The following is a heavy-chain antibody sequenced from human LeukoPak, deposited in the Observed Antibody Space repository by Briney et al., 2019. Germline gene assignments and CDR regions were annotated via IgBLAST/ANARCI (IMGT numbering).Heavy chain of an antibody. V-gene: IGHV1-18*01. Sequence: ASVKVSCKASGYTFTSYGISWVRQAPGQGLEWMGWISAYNGNTNYAQKLQGRVTMTTDTSTSTAYMELRSLRSDDTAVYYCARDLQITMVRGVITPFLDYWGQGTLVTASS. D-gene: IGHD3-10*01. J-gene: IGHJ4*02. CDR1: GYTFTSYG. CDR3: ARDLQITMVRGVITPFLDY. CDR2: ISAYNGNT.